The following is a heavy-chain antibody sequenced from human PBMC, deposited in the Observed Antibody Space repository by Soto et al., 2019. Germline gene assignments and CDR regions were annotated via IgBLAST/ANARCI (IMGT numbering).Heavy chain of an antibody. CDR3: ARFRGPVYYYYMDV. CDR1: GFTFSRYW. D-gene: IGHD6-25*01. J-gene: IGHJ6*03. V-gene: IGHV3-7*01. Sequence: PGGSLRLSCAASGFTFSRYWMSWVRQAPGKGLEWVANIKQDGSEKYYVDSVKGRFTISRDNAKNSLYLQMNSLRAEDTAVYYCARFRGPVYYYYMDVWGKGTTVTVSS. CDR2: IKQDGSEK.